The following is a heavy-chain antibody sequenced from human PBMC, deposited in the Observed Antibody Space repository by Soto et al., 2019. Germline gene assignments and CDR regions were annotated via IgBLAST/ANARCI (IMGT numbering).Heavy chain of an antibody. V-gene: IGHV1-46*03. CDR3: AREEMPTVNNYYYYMDV. Sequence: QVQLVQSGAEVKKPGASVKVSCKASGYTFTSYYIHWVRQAPGQGLEWMGVINPFDDSTIYAQRFQGRVTMTSDTSTSTAFMEVSSLRSEDTAVYHCAREEMPTVNNYYYYMDVWGKGTTVTVSS. J-gene: IGHJ6*03. CDR2: INPFDDST. CDR1: GYTFTSYY. D-gene: IGHD4-4*01.